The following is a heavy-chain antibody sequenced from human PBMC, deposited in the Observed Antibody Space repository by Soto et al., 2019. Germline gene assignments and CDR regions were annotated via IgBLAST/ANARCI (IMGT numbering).Heavy chain of an antibody. CDR2: ITWNGDAT. J-gene: IGHJ4*02. CDR1: GFTFNDFG. D-gene: IGHD6-19*01. Sequence: GESLKISCAASGFTFNDFGMSWVRQAPGKGLEWVSGITWNGDATGYADSVKGRFTISRDNAKNSLYLHMNSLAAEDTALYYCARGYSSGWLFDCWGQGTLVTVSS. V-gene: IGHV3-20*04. CDR3: ARGYSSGWLFDC.